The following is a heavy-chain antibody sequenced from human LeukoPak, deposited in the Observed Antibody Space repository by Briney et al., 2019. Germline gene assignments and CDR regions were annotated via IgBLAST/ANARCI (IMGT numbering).Heavy chain of an antibody. V-gene: IGHV3-7*01. CDR2: IKHDGSEK. CDR3: ARALSHCLDY. CDR1: GFNFSNYW. D-gene: IGHD3-16*01. Sequence: GGSLRLSSVVSGFNFSNYWINWVSQAPGKGLEWVANIKHDGSEKYYVDSVKGRFSISRDNAKKSLYLQMNSLRAEDTAVYYCARALSHCLDYWGQGTLVTVSS. J-gene: IGHJ4*02.